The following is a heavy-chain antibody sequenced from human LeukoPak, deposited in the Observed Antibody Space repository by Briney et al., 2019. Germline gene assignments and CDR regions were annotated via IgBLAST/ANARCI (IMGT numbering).Heavy chain of an antibody. CDR1: GFTFNDYY. CDR2: INIGGTNT. Sequence: GGSLRLSCAASGFTFNDYYMSWIRQAPGKGLEWLSYINIGGTNTHYADSVKGRFTISRDNAKKSLHLEMNNLRAEDTAVYYCATDGAGFDTWGQGVLVTVSS. V-gene: IGHV3-11*01. CDR3: ATDGAGFDT. J-gene: IGHJ5*02.